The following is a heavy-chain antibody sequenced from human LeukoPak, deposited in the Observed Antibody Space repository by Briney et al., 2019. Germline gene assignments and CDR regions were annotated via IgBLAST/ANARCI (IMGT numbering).Heavy chain of an antibody. V-gene: IGHV4-34*01. CDR3: ARFPTYYDYVWGSYRYTGN. D-gene: IGHD3-16*02. Sequence: SETLSLTCAVYGGSFSGYYWSWIRQPPGKGLEWIGEINHSGGTNYNPSLKSRVTISVDTSKNHFSLKLSSVTAADTGVYYCARFPTYYDYVWGSYRYTGNWGQGTLVTVSS. J-gene: IGHJ4*02. CDR1: GGSFSGYY. CDR2: INHSGGT.